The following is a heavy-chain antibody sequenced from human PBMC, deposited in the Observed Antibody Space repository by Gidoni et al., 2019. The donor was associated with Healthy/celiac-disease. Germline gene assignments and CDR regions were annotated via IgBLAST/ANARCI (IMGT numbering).Heavy chain of an antibody. D-gene: IGHD2-15*01. J-gene: IGHJ4*02. V-gene: IGHV1-69*01. CDR1: GGTFSSDA. CDR3: ARDVNGKTPTGY. CDR2: IIPIFGTA. Sequence: QVPLVQSGAEVTKPGSSVQVSRKVSGGTFSSDAISWVRQAPGQGLEWMGGIIPIFGTANYAQKFQGRVTITADESTSTAYMELSSLRSEDTAVYYCARDVNGKTPTGYWGQGTLVTVSS.